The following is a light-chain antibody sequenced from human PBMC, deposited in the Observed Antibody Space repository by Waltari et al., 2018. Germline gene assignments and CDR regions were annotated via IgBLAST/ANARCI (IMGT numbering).Light chain of an antibody. Sequence: SYELTQPPSVSVSPGQTATITCSGDKLGDKYACWYQQRPGQSPTLVIYQYTKRPSGNPERLSGSNSGNTATLTISGAHAMDEADYYCQAWDSNTVVFGGGTKLTVL. CDR3: QAWDSNTVV. CDR1: KLGDKY. V-gene: IGLV3-1*01. CDR2: QYT. J-gene: IGLJ2*01.